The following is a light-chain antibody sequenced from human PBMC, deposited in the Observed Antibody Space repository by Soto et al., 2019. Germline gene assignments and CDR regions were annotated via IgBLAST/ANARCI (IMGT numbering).Light chain of an antibody. CDR1: QNVGSN. CDR2: GTS. CDR3: QQYNNCPYT. V-gene: IGKV3-15*01. J-gene: IGKJ2*01. Sequence: EIVMTQTPVTLSVSPGERAALSCRASQNVGSNFAWYQQRPGQAPRVLIYGTSTRATGVPARFSGSGSGTDFTLTISSLQSEDFAVYYCQQYNNCPYTFGQGTRLDIK.